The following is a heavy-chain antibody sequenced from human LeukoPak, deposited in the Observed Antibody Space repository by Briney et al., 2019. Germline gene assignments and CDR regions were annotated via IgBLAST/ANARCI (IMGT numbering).Heavy chain of an antibody. CDR1: GGSISSYY. CDR3: ARTPAAVQYYYYYMDV. CDR2: IYSSGSA. J-gene: IGHJ6*03. V-gene: IGHV4-4*07. Sequence: SETLSLTCTVSGGSISSYYWSWIRQPAGKGLEWIGRIYSSGSANHNPSLKSRVTKSVDTSKNQFSLKLSSVTAADTAVYYCARTPAAVQYYYYYMDVWGKGTTVTVSS. D-gene: IGHD2-2*02.